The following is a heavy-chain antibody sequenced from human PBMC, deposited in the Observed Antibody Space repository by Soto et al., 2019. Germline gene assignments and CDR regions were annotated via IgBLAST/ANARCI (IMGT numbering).Heavy chain of an antibody. CDR2: ISGGGGST. CDR1: GFTFSSYA. V-gene: IGHV3-23*01. Sequence: PGGSLRLSCAASGFTFSSYAMSWVRQAPGKGLEWVSAISGGGGSTYYADSVKGRFTISRDNSKNTLYLQMNSLRAEDTAVYYCAMGGHRWLPNFGILDFDYWGQGTLVTVSS. CDR3: AMGGHRWLPNFGILDFDY. J-gene: IGHJ4*02. D-gene: IGHD5-12*01.